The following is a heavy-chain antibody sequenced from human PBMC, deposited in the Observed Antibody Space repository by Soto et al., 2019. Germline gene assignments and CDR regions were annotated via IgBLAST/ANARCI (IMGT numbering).Heavy chain of an antibody. CDR3: VRDRGLFGYNFDL. Sequence: GGSLRLSCASSVFTFINYAMHWVRQAPGKGLEWVALIWFDASNEYYTDSVKGRFTISRDNSKNTMYLQMNSLRVEDTGLYYCVRDRGLFGYNFDLWGQGTPVTVSS. CDR1: VFTFINYA. D-gene: IGHD5-12*01. CDR2: IWFDASNE. V-gene: IGHV3-33*01. J-gene: IGHJ4*02.